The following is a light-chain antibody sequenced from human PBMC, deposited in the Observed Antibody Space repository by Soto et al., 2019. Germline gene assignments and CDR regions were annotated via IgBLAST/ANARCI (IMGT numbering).Light chain of an antibody. V-gene: IGLV1-51*01. CDR1: SANIGNDY. J-gene: IGLJ1*01. Sequence: QSVLTQPPSVSAAPGQHVTISCSRVSANIGNDYVSWYQQLPGTAPKLLIYDNNKRAAGIPDRFSGSESGTSATLGITGLQTGDEADYYCGRWDSRLSTYVFGTGTKVTVL. CDR2: DNN. CDR3: GRWDSRLSTYV.